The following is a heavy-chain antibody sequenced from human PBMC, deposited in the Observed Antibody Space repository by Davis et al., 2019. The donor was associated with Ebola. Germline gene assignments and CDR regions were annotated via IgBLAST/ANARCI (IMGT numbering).Heavy chain of an antibody. CDR2: IYYSGIT. Sequence: SETLSLTCSVSGGSLNNYYWSWIRQPPGKGLECVGYIYYSGITKYNPSLKSRVSMSVDTSKNQVTLKLTSVTAADTAVYYCARQGGYYDSGGYYFGPYYFDYWGQGTLVTVSS. CDR1: GGSLNNYY. J-gene: IGHJ4*02. CDR3: ARQGGYYDSGGYYFGPYYFDY. V-gene: IGHV4-59*08. D-gene: IGHD3-22*01.